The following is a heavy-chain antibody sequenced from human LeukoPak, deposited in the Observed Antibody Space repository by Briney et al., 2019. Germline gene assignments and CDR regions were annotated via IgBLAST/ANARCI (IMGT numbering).Heavy chain of an antibody. CDR1: GGSISSYY. D-gene: IGHD1-1*01. CDR2: IHYSGAN. CDR3: AREFLEPRYYYYYYYMDV. V-gene: IGHV4-59*01. J-gene: IGHJ6*03. Sequence: PSETLSLTCTVSGGSISSYYWNWIRQPPGKGLEWIGYIHYSGANYYNPSLKSRVTISVDTSKNQFSLKLSSVTAADTAVYYCAREFLEPRYYYYYYYMDVWGKGTTVTVSS.